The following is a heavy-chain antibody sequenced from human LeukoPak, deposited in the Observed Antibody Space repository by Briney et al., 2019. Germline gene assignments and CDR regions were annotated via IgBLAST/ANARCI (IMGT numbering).Heavy chain of an antibody. CDR1: GGTFSSYA. Sequence: VASVKVSCKASGGTFSSYAISWVRQAPGQGLEWMGGIIPIFGTANYAQKFQGRVTITADESTSTAYMELSSLRSEDTAVYYCARVPVTMVRGVIAGPYYYYYMDVWGKGTTVTISS. CDR2: IIPIFGTA. V-gene: IGHV1-69*01. J-gene: IGHJ6*03. CDR3: ARVPVTMVRGVIAGPYYYYYMDV. D-gene: IGHD3-10*01.